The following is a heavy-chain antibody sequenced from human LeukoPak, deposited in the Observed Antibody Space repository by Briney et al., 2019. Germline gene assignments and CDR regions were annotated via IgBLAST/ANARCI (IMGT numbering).Heavy chain of an antibody. CDR3: ARDPMIRFGGVIVHYFDY. Sequence: GRSLRLSCAASGFTFSSYEKNWVRQAPGKGQERVSYISSSGSTIYYADPVKGRFTISRDNAKNSLYLQMNSLRAEDTAVYYCARDPMIRFGGVIVHYFDYWGQGTLVTVSS. CDR2: ISSSGSTI. J-gene: IGHJ4*02. V-gene: IGHV3-48*03. CDR1: GFTFSSYE. D-gene: IGHD3-16*02.